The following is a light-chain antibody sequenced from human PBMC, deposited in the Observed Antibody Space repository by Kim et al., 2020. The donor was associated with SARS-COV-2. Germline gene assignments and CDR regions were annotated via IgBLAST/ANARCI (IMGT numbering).Light chain of an antibody. CDR2: GAS. J-gene: IGKJ1*01. Sequence: SVSPGERATLSCRASQSVSSNLAWYQQKPGQAPRLLIYGASTRATGIPARFSGSGSGTEFTLSISSLQSEDFAVYYCQQYNYWWTFGQGTKVDIK. V-gene: IGKV3-15*01. CDR3: QQYNYWWT. CDR1: QSVSSN.